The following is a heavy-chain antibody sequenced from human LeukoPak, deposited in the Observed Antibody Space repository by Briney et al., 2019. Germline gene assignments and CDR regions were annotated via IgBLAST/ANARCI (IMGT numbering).Heavy chain of an antibody. Sequence: PGGSLRLSCVASGFSFSTYWVSWVRQAPGKGLEWVANIKQDGSEKYYVDSAKGRFTISRDNAKNSLYLQMNSLRAEDTAVYYCATDLGSSRPNFWGQGILVTVSS. V-gene: IGHV3-7*01. CDR1: GFSFSTYW. J-gene: IGHJ4*02. CDR2: IKQDGSEK. D-gene: IGHD6-13*01. CDR3: ATDLGSSRPNF.